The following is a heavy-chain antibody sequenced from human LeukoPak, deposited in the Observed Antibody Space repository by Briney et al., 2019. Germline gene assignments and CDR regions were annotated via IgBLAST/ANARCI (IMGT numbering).Heavy chain of an antibody. D-gene: IGHD6-13*01. Sequence: GGSLRLSCAASGFTFSSYGMHWVRQAPGKGLEWVAFIRYDGSNKYYADSVKGRFTISRDNSKNTLYLQMNSLRAEDTAVYYCAKGLVAAGKGKYYFDYWGQGTLVTVSS. CDR1: GFTFSSYG. CDR3: AKGLVAAGKGKYYFDY. J-gene: IGHJ4*02. V-gene: IGHV3-30*02. CDR2: IRYDGSNK.